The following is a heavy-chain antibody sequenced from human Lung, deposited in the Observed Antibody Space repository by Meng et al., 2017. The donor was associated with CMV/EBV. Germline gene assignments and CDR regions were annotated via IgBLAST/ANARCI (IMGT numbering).Heavy chain of an antibody. D-gene: IGHD1-1*01. J-gene: IGHJ4*02. CDR2: IYWDDDK. V-gene: IGHV2-5*02. Sequence: FSLTSSQVGVGWIRQPTGKALEWLAFIYWDDDKRYNPSLKNRLTITKDAPKNQVVLTMTNMDPADTDTYHCVHRKDYSGNWNGGSADFWGQGALVTVSS. CDR3: VHRKDYSGNWNGGSADF. CDR1: FSLTSSQVG.